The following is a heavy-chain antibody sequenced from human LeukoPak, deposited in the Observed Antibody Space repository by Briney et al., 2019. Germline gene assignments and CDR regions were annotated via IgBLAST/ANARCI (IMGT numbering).Heavy chain of an antibody. Sequence: PGGSLRLSCAASGFTFSSYAMHWVRQAPGKGLEWVAVISYDGSNKYYADSVKGRFTISRDNSKNTLYLQMNSLRAEDTAGYYCARAWTGYYDSSESGFCLDYWGQGTLVTVSS. CDR2: ISYDGSNK. D-gene: IGHD3-22*01. V-gene: IGHV3-30-3*01. J-gene: IGHJ4*02. CDR1: GFTFSSYA. CDR3: ARAWTGYYDSSESGFCLDY.